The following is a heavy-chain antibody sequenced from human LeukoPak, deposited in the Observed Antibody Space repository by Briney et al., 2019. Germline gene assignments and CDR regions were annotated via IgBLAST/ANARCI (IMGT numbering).Heavy chain of an antibody. D-gene: IGHD3-10*01. CDR1: GFTFSSYS. CDR2: ISSSSSYI. CDR3: ATTVRGVIIPAYFDY. V-gene: IGHV3-21*01. J-gene: IGHJ4*02. Sequence: PGGSLRLSCAASGFTFSSYSMNWVRQAPGKGLEWVSSISSSSSYIYYADSVKGRFTISRDNAKNSLYLQMNSLRAEDTAVYYCATTVRGVIIPAYFDYWGQGTLVTVSS.